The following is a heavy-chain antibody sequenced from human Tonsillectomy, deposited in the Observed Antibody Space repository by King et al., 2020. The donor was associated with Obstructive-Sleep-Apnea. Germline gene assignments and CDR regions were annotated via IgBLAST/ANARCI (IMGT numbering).Heavy chain of an antibody. J-gene: IGHJ4*02. CDR2: IYYTGGT. V-gene: IGHV4-39*07. D-gene: IGHD3-10*01. CDR3: ARGRGGGSYLDY. Sequence: QLQESGLGLVKPSETLSLTCSVSGGSISSSSYYWGWIRQAPGKGLEWIGNIYYTGGTNYNPSLKSRVTISVDTSKNHFSLKLRSVTAADTAVYYCARGRGGGSYLDYWGQGNSVIV. CDR1: GGSISSSSYY.